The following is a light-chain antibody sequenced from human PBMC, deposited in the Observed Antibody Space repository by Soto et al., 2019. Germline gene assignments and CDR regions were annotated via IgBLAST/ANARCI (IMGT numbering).Light chain of an antibody. CDR3: QQYNNWPPIT. J-gene: IGKJ5*01. CDR1: QSVRSK. Sequence: MGQYKTRISVCTGRRETLSCRASQSVRSKLAWYQQKPGQAPRLLIYDASTRATGTPARFSGSGSGTEFTLTIIRLQSEYFAVYYCQQYNNWPPITVGQGTRLENK. V-gene: IGKV3-15*01. CDR2: DAS.